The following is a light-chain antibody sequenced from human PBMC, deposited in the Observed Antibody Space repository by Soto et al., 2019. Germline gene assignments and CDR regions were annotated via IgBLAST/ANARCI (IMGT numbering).Light chain of an antibody. V-gene: IGKV3-11*01. CDR1: PSVSNF. CDR3: QQRNIWPPVT. CDR2: GAF. J-gene: IGKJ5*01. Sequence: PVETARLSCKARPSVSNFVACYQQKPGQAPRLLIYGAFTRATGIPARFSGSGSGTDFPLTISSLEPEDSAVYYCQQRNIWPPVTFGHGTRLEIK.